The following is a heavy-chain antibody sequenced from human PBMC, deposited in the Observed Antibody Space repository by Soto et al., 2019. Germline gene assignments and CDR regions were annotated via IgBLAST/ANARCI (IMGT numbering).Heavy chain of an antibody. V-gene: IGHV3-30-3*01. CDR1: GFTFSSYA. J-gene: IGHJ6*02. CDR2: ISYDGSNK. CDR3: ARDLGGSYSPYYYGRDV. D-gene: IGHD1-26*01. Sequence: QVPLVESGGGVVQPGRSLRLSCAASGFTFSSYAMHWVRQAPGKGLEWVAVISYDGSNKYYADSVKGRFTISRDNSKDTVYLQMNRLRAEDTAVYYCARDLGGSYSPYYYGRDVWGQGTTVTVSS.